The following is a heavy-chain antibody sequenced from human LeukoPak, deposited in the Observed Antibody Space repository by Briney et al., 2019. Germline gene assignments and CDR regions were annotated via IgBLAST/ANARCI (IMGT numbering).Heavy chain of an antibody. Sequence: ASVKVSCTAFGYTLTSFGISWVRQAPGQGPEWMGWINRDNGNTNYAQNLKGRVTMTTETSTSTAYMELRSLRSDDTAVYYCARIISSGYNYGMDVWGQGTTVTVSS. CDR3: ARIISSGYNYGMDV. CDR2: INRDNGNT. J-gene: IGHJ6*02. CDR1: GYTLTSFG. V-gene: IGHV1-18*01. D-gene: IGHD3-22*01.